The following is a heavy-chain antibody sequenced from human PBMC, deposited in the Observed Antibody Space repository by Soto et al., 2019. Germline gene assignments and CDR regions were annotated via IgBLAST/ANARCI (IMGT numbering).Heavy chain of an antibody. D-gene: IGHD6-19*01. CDR2: INHSGST. V-gene: IGHV4-34*01. Sequence: QVQLQQWGAGLLKPSETLSLTCAVYGGSFSGYYWSWIRQPPGKGLEWIGEINHSGSTNYNPSLKSRVTISVDTSKNQFSLKLSSVTAADTAVYYCARVRVVAVAGHFDYWGQGTLVTVSS. J-gene: IGHJ4*02. CDR1: GGSFSGYY. CDR3: ARVRVVAVAGHFDY.